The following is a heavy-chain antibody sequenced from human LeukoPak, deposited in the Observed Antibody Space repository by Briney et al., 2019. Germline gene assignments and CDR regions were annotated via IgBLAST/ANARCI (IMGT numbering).Heavy chain of an antibody. CDR2: VYHTGSS. V-gene: IGHV4-39*07. Sequence: SETLSLTCTVSGASISSPTFYWGWTRQSPGKGLEWIGNVYHTGSSFYTASLKSRVTISIDTSKNQFSLNLMSVTAADTAIYFCAKAGVLPTGDWFSPWGPGILVTVSS. CDR3: AKAGVLPTGDWFSP. J-gene: IGHJ5*02. D-gene: IGHD4-17*01. CDR1: GASISSPTFY.